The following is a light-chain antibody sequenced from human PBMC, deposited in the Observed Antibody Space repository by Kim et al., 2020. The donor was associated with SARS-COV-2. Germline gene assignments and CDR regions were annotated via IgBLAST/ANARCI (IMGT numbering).Light chain of an antibody. CDR3: LQRHDWPLT. V-gene: IGKV3-11*01. CDR1: HSIISA. Sequence: LSPGEPATLSLAASHSIISALCWYQQIPGQPPRLPIYDAHHRATGIPALFSGTGSGTHFTLTISSLEPEDFALYYCLQRHDWPLTFGGGTKVDI. CDR2: DAH. J-gene: IGKJ4*01.